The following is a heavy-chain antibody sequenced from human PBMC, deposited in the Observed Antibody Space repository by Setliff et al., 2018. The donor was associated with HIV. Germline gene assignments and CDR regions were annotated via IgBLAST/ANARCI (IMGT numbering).Heavy chain of an antibody. J-gene: IGHJ3*02. CDR1: GYTFITYY. CDR3: ASKGGSENYPDSDAFDI. V-gene: IGHV1-46*01. D-gene: IGHD3-10*01. CDR2: INPSGGST. Sequence: ASVKVSCKASGYTFITYYMHWVRQAPGQGLEWMGIINPSGGSTNYAQKFQGRVTMTRDTSTSTVYMELSSLRSEDTAVYYCASKGGSENYPDSDAFDIWGQGTLVTVSS.